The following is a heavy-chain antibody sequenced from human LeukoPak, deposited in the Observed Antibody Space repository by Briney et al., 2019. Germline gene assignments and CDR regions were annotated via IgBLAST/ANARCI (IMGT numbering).Heavy chain of an antibody. J-gene: IGHJ4*02. Sequence: GGSLRLSCAASGFTVSSSYLSWVRQAPGKGLEWVAVLYTIGTTYYADSVKGRFTISRDNSKNTLYLQMNSLRVDDTAFYYCARLGEVDIVTASERFDFWGQGTLVTVSS. CDR2: LYTIGTT. CDR1: GFTVSSSY. CDR3: ARLGEVDIVTASERFDF. V-gene: IGHV3-53*01. D-gene: IGHD5-12*01.